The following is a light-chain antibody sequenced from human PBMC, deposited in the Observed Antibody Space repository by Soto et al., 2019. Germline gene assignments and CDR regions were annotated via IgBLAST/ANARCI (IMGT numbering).Light chain of an antibody. CDR2: GAS. Sequence: DIQLTQSPSFLSASVGDRVTITCRASQGISSFLAWYQQKPAKAPELLIYGASTLQSGVPSRFSGSGSGTEFTLTISSLQPEDFATYYCQQIYISPITFGQGTRLEIK. J-gene: IGKJ5*01. CDR1: QGISSF. CDR3: QQIYISPIT. V-gene: IGKV1-9*01.